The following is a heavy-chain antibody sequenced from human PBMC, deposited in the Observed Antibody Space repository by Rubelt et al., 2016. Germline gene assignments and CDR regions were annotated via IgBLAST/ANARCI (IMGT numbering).Heavy chain of an antibody. CDR3: ANDYGGPHDAFDI. CDR2: INPNSGGT. CDR1: GYTFTGYY. D-gene: IGHD4-23*01. V-gene: IGHV1-2*02. J-gene: IGHJ3*02. Sequence: QVQLVQSGAEVKKPGASVKVSCKASGYTFTGYYMHWVRQAPGQGLEWMGWINPNSGGTNCAQNCQGRGTMTRHTSISTAYMELSRLGSDDTAVYYWANDYGGPHDAFDIWGQGTMVTVSS.